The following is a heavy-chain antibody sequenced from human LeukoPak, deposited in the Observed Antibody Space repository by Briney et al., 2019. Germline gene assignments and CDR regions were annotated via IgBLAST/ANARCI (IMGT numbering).Heavy chain of an antibody. CDR1: GGSFSGYY. CDR3: ARGRLEYSSSAPRDFDY. Sequence: SETLSLTCAVYGGSFSGYYWSWIRQPPGKGLEWSGEINHSGSTNYNPSLKSRVTISVDTSKNQFSLKLSSVTAADTAVYYCARGRLEYSSSAPRDFDYWGQGTLVTVSS. D-gene: IGHD6-6*01. V-gene: IGHV4-34*01. CDR2: INHSGST. J-gene: IGHJ4*02.